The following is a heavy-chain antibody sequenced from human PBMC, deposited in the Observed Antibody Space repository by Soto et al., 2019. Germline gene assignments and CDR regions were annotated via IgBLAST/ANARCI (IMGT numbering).Heavy chain of an antibody. Sequence: EVQLLESGGGLVQPGGSLRLACAASGVSFSTYPMVWVRQAPGKRLEAVSSISGSGDKTYYKDSVKGRFTISRDNSKNTVDLQMNSLRPEDTAVYYCAKILSTVTTYYSGMDAWGQGTTVTVS. CDR2: ISGSGDKT. J-gene: IGHJ6*02. CDR3: AKILSTVTTYYSGMDA. V-gene: IGHV3-23*01. CDR1: GVSFSTYP. D-gene: IGHD4-17*01.